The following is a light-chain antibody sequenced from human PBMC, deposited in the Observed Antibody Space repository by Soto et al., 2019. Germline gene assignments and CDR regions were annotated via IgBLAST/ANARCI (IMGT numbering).Light chain of an antibody. J-gene: IGKJ1*01. CDR2: GAS. V-gene: IGKV3-15*01. CDR1: QTITSS. Sequence: EVVMTQSPATLSVYPGARATLSCRASQTITSSLAWYQQKPGQAPRLLIYGASTRATGIPPRFSGSGSGTEFTLTTSSLQPEDFAAYYCQQYNNWPPWTFGQGTKVDIK. CDR3: QQYNNWPPWT.